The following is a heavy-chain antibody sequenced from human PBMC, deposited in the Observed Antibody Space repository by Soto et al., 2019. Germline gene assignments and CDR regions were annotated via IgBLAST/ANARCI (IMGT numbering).Heavy chain of an antibody. Sequence: QVQLVESGGGVVQPGRSLRLSCAASGFTFSSYGMHWVRQAPGKGLEWVAVISYDGSNKYYADSVKGRFTISRDNSKNTLYLQMNSLRAEDKAVYYCAKADCRSTSCYVYFQHWGQGTLVTVSS. V-gene: IGHV3-30*18. D-gene: IGHD2-2*01. CDR2: ISYDGSNK. CDR1: GFTFSSYG. J-gene: IGHJ1*01. CDR3: AKADCRSTSCYVYFQH.